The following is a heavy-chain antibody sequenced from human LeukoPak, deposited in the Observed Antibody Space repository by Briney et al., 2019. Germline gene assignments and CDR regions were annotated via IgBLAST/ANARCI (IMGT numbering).Heavy chain of an antibody. CDR1: GGTFSSYA. CDR3: ARDNTLRYSSGWYTGYFQH. Sequence: ASVKVSCKAFGGTFSSYAISWVRQAPGQGLEWMGRIIPILGIANYAQKFQGRVTITADKSTSTAYMELSSLRSEDTAVYYCARDNTLRYSSGWYTGYFQHWGQGTLVTVSS. CDR2: IIPILGIA. D-gene: IGHD6-19*01. V-gene: IGHV1-69*04. J-gene: IGHJ1*01.